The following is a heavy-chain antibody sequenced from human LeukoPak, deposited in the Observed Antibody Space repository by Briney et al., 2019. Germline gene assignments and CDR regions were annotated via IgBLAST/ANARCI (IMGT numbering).Heavy chain of an antibody. V-gene: IGHV1-18*01. J-gene: IGHJ3*02. CDR2: ISAYNGNT. Sequence: ASVKVSCKASGYTFTSYGISWVRQAPGQGLEWMGWISAYNGNTNYAQKLQGRVTMTTDTSTSTAYMELRRLRSDDTAVYYCARDYDILTGYPLGDAFDIWGQGTMVTVSS. D-gene: IGHD3-9*01. CDR3: ARDYDILTGYPLGDAFDI. CDR1: GYTFTSYG.